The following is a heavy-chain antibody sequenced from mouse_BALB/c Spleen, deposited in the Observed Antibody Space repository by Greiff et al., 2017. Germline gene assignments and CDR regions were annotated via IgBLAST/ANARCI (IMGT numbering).Heavy chain of an antibody. CDR2: ISSGSSTI. J-gene: IGHJ2*01. D-gene: IGHD1-2*01. V-gene: IGHV5-17*02. CDR1: GFTFSSFG. Sequence: EVKLMESGGGLVQPGGSRKLSCAASGFTFSSFGMHWVRQAPEKGLEWVAYISSGSSTIYYADTVKGRFTISRDNPKNTLFLQMTSLRSEDTAMYYCARGTTATVDYWGQGTTLTVSS. CDR3: ARGTTATVDY.